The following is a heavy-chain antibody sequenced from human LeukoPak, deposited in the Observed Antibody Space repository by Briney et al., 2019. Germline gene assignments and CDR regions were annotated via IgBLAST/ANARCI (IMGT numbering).Heavy chain of an antibody. CDR3: AREVVGSSWYGGWFDP. Sequence: ASVKVSCKASGGTFSSYAISWVRQAPGQGLEWMGGIIPIFGTANYAQRFRGRVTITADKSTSTAYMELSSLRSEDTAVYYCAREVVGSSWYGGWFDPWGQGTLVTVSS. J-gene: IGHJ5*02. CDR1: GGTFSSYA. D-gene: IGHD6-13*01. V-gene: IGHV1-69*06. CDR2: IIPIFGTA.